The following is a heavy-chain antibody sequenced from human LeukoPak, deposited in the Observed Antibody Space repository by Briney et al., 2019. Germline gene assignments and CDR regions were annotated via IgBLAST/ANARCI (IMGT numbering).Heavy chain of an antibody. CDR2: IKEDGTEK. J-gene: IGHJ4*02. CDR3: ARGHYDFWSGEGDYFDY. D-gene: IGHD3-3*01. Sequence: GGSLRLSCAASGFTFSSYWMSWIRQAPGKGLEWVANIKEDGTEKYYVDSVKGRFTISRDNAKNSLYLQMNSLRAEDTAVYYCARGHYDFWSGEGDYFDYWGQGTLVTVSS. V-gene: IGHV3-7*01. CDR1: GFTFSSYW.